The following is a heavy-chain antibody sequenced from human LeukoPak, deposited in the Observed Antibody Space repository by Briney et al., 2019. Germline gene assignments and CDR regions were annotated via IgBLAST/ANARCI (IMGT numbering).Heavy chain of an antibody. CDR3: ARGGGLDV. CDR1: GFTFSSYA. V-gene: IGHV3-7*03. CDR2: INHNGNVN. J-gene: IGHJ6*02. Sequence: GGSLRLSCAASGFTFSSYAVHWVRQAPGKGLEWVASINHNGNVNYYVDSVKGRFTISRDNAKNSLYLQMSNLRAEDTAVYFCARGGGLDVWGQGATVTVSS. D-gene: IGHD3-16*01.